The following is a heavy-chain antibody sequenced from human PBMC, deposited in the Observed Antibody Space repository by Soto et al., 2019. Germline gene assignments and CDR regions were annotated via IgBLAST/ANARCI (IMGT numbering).Heavy chain of an antibody. V-gene: IGHV4-31*03. CDR1: GGSISSGGYY. D-gene: IGHD3-10*01. Sequence: LSLTCTVSGGSISSGGYYWSWIRQHPGKGLEWIGYIYYSGSTYYNPSLKSRVTISVDTSKNQFSLKLSSVTAADTAVYYCARDYGSGRGWFDPWGQGTLVTVSS. CDR2: IYYSGST. CDR3: ARDYGSGRGWFDP. J-gene: IGHJ5*02.